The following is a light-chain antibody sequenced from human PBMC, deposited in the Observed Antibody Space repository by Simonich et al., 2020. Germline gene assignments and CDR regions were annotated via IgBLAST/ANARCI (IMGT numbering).Light chain of an antibody. CDR1: SSDVGGYNY. CDR2: EVS. V-gene: IGLV2-11*01. CDR3: CSYAGSYTVV. J-gene: IGLJ2*01. Sequence: QSALTQPASVSGSPGQSITISCTGTSSDVGGYNYVSWYQQHPGKAPKLMIYEVSKRHSGVPDRFSGSKSGNTASLTISGLQAEDEADYYCCSYAGSYTVVFGGGTKLTVL.